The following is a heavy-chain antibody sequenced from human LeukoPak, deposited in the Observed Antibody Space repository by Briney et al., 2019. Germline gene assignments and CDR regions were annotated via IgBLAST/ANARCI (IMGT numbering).Heavy chain of an antibody. J-gene: IGHJ5*02. D-gene: IGHD2-2*01. CDR1: GGSISSYY. CDR2: IYYSGGT. CDR3: ASNIDRYCSSTSCLNWFDP. V-gene: IGHV4-59*08. Sequence: KPSETLSLTCTVSGGSISSYYWSWIRQPPGKGLEWIGYIYYSGGTNYNPSLKSRVTISVDTSKNQFSLKLSSVTAADTAVYYCASNIDRYCSSTSCLNWFDPWGQGTLVTVSS.